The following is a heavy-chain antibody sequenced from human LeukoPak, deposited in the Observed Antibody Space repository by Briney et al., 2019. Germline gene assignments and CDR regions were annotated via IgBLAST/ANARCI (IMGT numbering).Heavy chain of an antibody. J-gene: IGHJ4*02. CDR1: GYTFTGYY. V-gene: IGHV1-2*02. CDR3: ARDHGVVPAAISY. Sequence: GSVKVSCKASGYTFTGYYMHWVRQAPGQGVEWMGWINPNSGGTNYAQKFQGRVTMTRDTSISTAYMELSRLRSDDTAVYYCARDHGVVPAAISYWGQGTLVTVSS. D-gene: IGHD2-2*02. CDR2: INPNSGGT.